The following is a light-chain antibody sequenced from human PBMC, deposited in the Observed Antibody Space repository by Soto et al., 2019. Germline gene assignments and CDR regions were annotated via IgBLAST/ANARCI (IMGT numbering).Light chain of an antibody. V-gene: IGKV3-11*01. CDR3: QQRSNWPRT. J-gene: IGKJ3*01. CDR2: DAS. CDR1: QSVSSY. Sequence: EIVLTQSPATLSLSPGERATLSCRASQSVSSYLAWYQQKPGQAPRLLIYDASNRATGIPARFSGSGSGTDFPLTISRLAPEDFAVYYCQQRSNWPRTFGPGTKVDIK.